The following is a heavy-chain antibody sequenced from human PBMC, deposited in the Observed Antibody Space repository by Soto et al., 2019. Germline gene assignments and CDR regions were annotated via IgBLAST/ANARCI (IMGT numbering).Heavy chain of an antibody. CDR2: ISVSGVST. CDR3: AKAPSGSGSPYFDY. Sequence: EVQLLESGGGLVQPGGSLRLSCAASGFTFSSCAMSWVRQAPGKGLEWVSTISVSGVSTYYADSVKGRFTISRDNSKNTLYLQMNSLRAEDTAVYYCAKAPSGSGSPYFDYWGQGTLVTVSS. CDR1: GFTFSSCA. V-gene: IGHV3-23*01. D-gene: IGHD3-10*01. J-gene: IGHJ4*01.